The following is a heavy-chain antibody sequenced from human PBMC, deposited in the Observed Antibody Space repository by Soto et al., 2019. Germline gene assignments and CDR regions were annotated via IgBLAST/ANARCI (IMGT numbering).Heavy chain of an antibody. V-gene: IGHV1-69*13. J-gene: IGHJ6*02. CDR1: RGTFSSYA. CDR2: IIPIFGTA. D-gene: IGHD2-15*01. CDR3: ARKLTGSSYYYGMDV. Sequence: SVKVCCKASRGTFSSYAISWVRQAPGQGLGWMGGIIPIFGTANYAQKFQGRVTITADESTSTAYMELSSLRSEDTAVYYCARKLTGSSYYYGMDVWGQGTTVTVSS.